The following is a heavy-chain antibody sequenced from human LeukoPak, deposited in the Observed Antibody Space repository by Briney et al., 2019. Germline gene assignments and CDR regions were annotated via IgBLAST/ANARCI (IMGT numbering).Heavy chain of an antibody. D-gene: IGHD3-22*01. CDR3: ARELTYDSNYGMDV. Sequence: GGSLRLSCAASGFTFSSYWMHWVRQAPGKGQVWVSRINSDGSSTSYADSVKGRFTISRDNAKNTLYLQMNSLRAEDTAVYYCARELTYDSNYGMDVWGQGTTVTVSS. CDR2: INSDGSST. V-gene: IGHV3-74*01. CDR1: GFTFSSYW. J-gene: IGHJ6*02.